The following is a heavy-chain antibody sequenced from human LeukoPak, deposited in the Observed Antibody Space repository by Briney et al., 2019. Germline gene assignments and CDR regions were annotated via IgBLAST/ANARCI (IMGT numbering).Heavy chain of an antibody. D-gene: IGHD3-22*01. CDR1: GYSISSGYY. J-gene: IGHJ4*02. V-gene: IGHV4-38-2*02. CDR3: ARAKWLPDY. Sequence: SQTLSLTCTVSGYSISSGYYWGWIRQPPGKGLEWIGSIYHSGSTYYNPSLKSRVTISVDTSKNQFSLKLSSATAADTAVYYCARAKWLPDYWGQGTLVTVSS. CDR2: IYHSGST.